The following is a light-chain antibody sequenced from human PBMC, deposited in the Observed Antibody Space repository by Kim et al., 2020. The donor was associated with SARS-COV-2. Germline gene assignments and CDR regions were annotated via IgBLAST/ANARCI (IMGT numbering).Light chain of an antibody. CDR3: QQYGSSPPYT. Sequence: SPGERATRSGRASQGVSSSYLAWYQQKPGQAPRLLIYGASSRATGIPDRVSGSGSGTDFTLTISRLEPEDFAVYYCQQYGSSPPYTFGQGTKLEI. V-gene: IGKV3-20*01. J-gene: IGKJ2*01. CDR1: QGVSSSY. CDR2: GAS.